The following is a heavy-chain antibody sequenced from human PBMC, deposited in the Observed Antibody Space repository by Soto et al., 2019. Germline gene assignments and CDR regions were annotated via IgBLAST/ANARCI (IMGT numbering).Heavy chain of an antibody. V-gene: IGHV3-48*03. CDR1: GFTFSSYE. CDR2: ISSSGSAI. J-gene: IGHJ5*02. CDR3: ARGLGHSPGRGMNWFDP. D-gene: IGHD1-26*01. Sequence: QPVGSLRLSCAASGFTFSSYEMNWVRQAPGKGLEWVSYISSSGSAIYYADSVKGRFTISRDNAKNSLYLQMDSLRAEDTAVYFCARGLGHSPGRGMNWFDPWGQGTLVTVSS.